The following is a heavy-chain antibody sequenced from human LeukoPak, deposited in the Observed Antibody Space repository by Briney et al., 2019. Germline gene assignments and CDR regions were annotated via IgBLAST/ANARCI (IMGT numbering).Heavy chain of an antibody. J-gene: IGHJ4*02. Sequence: GGSLRLSCAASGFTFDDYAMHWVRQAPGKGLEWVSGISWTSGSIGYADSVKGRFTISRDNSKNSLYLQMNSLRTEDTALYYCAFGVVSYFDYWGQGTLVTVSS. V-gene: IGHV3-9*01. CDR1: GFTFDDYA. CDR3: AFGVVSYFDY. CDR2: ISWTSGSI. D-gene: IGHD3-3*01.